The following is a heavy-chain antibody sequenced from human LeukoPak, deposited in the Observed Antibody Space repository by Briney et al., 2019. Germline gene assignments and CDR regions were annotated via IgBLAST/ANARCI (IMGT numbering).Heavy chain of an antibody. J-gene: IGHJ5*02. CDR3: ARARRGYNYRGNWFDP. V-gene: IGHV4-34*01. D-gene: IGHD5-18*01. Sequence: SETLSLTCAVYGGSFSGYYWSWIRQPPGKGVDWIGEINHSGRTNYNPSLKSRVTISVDTSKNQFSLKLSSVTAADTAVYYCARARRGYNYRGNWFDPWGQGTLVTVSS. CDR1: GGSFSGYY. CDR2: INHSGRT.